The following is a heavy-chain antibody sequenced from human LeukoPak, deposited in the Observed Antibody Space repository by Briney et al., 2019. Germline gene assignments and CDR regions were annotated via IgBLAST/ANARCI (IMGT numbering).Heavy chain of an antibody. D-gene: IGHD3-10*01. CDR2: IRSKGYGGTT. V-gene: IGHV3-49*04. CDR1: GFTFSAYA. Sequence: GGSLRLSCSASGFTFSAYAMYWVRQAPGKGLEWVGFIRSKGYGGTTEYAASVEGRFSLSRDDSKSFVYLQMSSLKTEDTAVYYCTRVRSGNDFDYWGQGTLVTVSS. J-gene: IGHJ4*02. CDR3: TRVRSGNDFDY.